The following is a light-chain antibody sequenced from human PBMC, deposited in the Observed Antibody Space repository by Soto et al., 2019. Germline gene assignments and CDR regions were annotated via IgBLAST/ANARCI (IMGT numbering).Light chain of an antibody. CDR2: LNSDGSH. CDR3: QTWGTGIRV. CDR1: SGHSSYA. V-gene: IGLV4-69*01. Sequence: QLVLTQSPSASASLGASVKLTCTLSSGHSSYAIAWHQQQPEKGPRYLMKLNSDGSHSKGDGIPDRFSGSSSGAERYLTISSLQSEDEADYYCQTWGTGIRVFGTGTKLPVL. J-gene: IGLJ1*01.